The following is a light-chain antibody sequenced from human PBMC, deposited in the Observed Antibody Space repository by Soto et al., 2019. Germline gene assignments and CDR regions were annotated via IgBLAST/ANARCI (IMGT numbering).Light chain of an antibody. CDR2: DVS. CDR1: QDIRGA. V-gene: IGKV1-13*02. CDR3: QKFNLYPST. J-gene: IGKJ5*01. Sequence: AIQVTQSPSSLSASVGDRVTMTCRASQDIRGALAWYQQKSGKPPNLLIYDVSTLEGGVPSRFSGSGSGTEFTLTIASLQPENFGTNSFQKFNLYPSTFGPGTRLRLN.